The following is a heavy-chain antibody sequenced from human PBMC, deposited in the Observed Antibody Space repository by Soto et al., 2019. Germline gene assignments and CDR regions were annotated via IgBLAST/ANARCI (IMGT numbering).Heavy chain of an antibody. D-gene: IGHD6-6*01. Sequence: SQTLSLTCAISGDSVSSNSAAWNWIRQSPSRGLEWLGRTYYRSKWYNDYAVSVKSRITINPDTSKNQFSLQLNSVTPEDTAVYYCARGAECSRFQLNWFDPWGQGTLVTVSS. CDR3: ARGAECSRFQLNWFDP. J-gene: IGHJ5*02. CDR1: GDSVSSNSAA. CDR2: TYYRSKWYN. V-gene: IGHV6-1*01.